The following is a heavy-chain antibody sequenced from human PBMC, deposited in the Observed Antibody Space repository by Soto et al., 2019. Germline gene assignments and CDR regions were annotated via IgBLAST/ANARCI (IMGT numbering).Heavy chain of an antibody. CDR1: GYPFTGHY. D-gene: IGHD3-3*01. CDR2: IGPESGAT. Sequence: ASVKVSCKASGYPFTGHYIHWVRQAPEQGPEWMGEIGPESGATRYARKFQGRVTMTRDMSITTVYMELNNLSPDDTAVYYCGRGRSGQIVVFYWGQGTPVTVSS. J-gene: IGHJ4*02. CDR3: GRGRSGQIVVFY. V-gene: IGHV1-2*02.